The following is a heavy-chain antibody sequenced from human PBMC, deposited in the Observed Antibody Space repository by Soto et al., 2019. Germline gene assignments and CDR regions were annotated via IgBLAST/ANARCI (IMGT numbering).Heavy chain of an antibody. V-gene: IGHV4-30-4*01. Sequence: QVQLQESGPGLVKPSQTLSLTCTVSGGSISSGDYYWSWIRQPPGKGLEWIGYIYYSGSTYYNPSLKSRVTISVDTSKNQFSLKLSSVTAADTAVYYCSTLTLTIFGVVMNAFDIWGQGTMVTVSS. CDR1: GGSISSGDYY. CDR3: STLTLTIFGVVMNAFDI. CDR2: IYYSGST. J-gene: IGHJ3*02. D-gene: IGHD3-3*01.